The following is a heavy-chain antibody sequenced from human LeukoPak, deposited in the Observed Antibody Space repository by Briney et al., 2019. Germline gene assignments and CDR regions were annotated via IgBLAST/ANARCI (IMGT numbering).Heavy chain of an antibody. CDR3: ARDLSSGWYGFDY. V-gene: IGHV3-66*01. Sequence: GGSLRLSCAASEFSVGSNYMTWVRQAPGKGLEWVSLIYSGGSTYYADSVKGRFTISRDNSKNTLYLQMNSLRAEDTAVYYCARDLSSGWYGFDYWGQGTLVTVSS. D-gene: IGHD6-19*01. J-gene: IGHJ4*02. CDR1: EFSVGSNY. CDR2: IYSGGST.